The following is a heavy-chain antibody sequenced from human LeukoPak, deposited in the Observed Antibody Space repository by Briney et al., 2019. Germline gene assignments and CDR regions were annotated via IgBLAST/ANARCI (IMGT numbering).Heavy chain of an antibody. Sequence: GGSLRLSCAASGFTFSSYSMNWVRQAPGKELEWVSSISSSSSYIYYADSVKGRFTISRDNAKNSLYLQMNSLRAEDTAVYYCARDFPRYYDSSGFWEFDYWGQGTLVTVSS. D-gene: IGHD3-22*01. J-gene: IGHJ4*02. V-gene: IGHV3-21*01. CDR3: ARDFPRYYDSSGFWEFDY. CDR2: ISSSSSYI. CDR1: GFTFSSYS.